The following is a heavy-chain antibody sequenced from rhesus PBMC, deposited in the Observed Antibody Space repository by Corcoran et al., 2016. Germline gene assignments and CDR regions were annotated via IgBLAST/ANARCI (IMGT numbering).Heavy chain of an antibody. V-gene: IGHV2-95*01. J-gene: IGHJ5-1*01. CDR3: ARLPTRRFDV. CDR2: ICWSDTK. Sequence: QVTLKESGPALVKPTQTLTLTCTFSGFSINTAETGVGWIRQPPGKALEWLASICWSDTKNSRTSLKSRLTISKDPSKNLVILPMTNMDPVDTATYYCARLPTRRFDVWGPGVLVTVSS. D-gene: IGHD3S6*01. CDR1: GFSINTAETG.